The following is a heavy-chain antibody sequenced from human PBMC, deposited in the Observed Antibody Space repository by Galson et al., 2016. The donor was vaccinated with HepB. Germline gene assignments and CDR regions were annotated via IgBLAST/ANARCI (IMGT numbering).Heavy chain of an antibody. Sequence: CAISGDSVSSNSAAWNWIRQSPSRDLEWLGRTYYRSKWYNDYPVSVKSRIIINPDTSKNQFSLQLKSVTPEDTAVYYCGRGYARGIDYWGQGILVTVSS. D-gene: IGHD5-12*01. J-gene: IGHJ4*02. CDR3: GRGYARGIDY. V-gene: IGHV6-1*01. CDR1: GDSVSSNSAA. CDR2: TYYRSKWYN.